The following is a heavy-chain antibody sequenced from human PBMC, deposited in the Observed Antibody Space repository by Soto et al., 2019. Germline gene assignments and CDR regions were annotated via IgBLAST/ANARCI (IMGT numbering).Heavy chain of an antibody. CDR3: APMEYGYGSGVNWFDP. CDR2: IIPIFGTA. Sequence: QVQLVQSGAEVKKPGSSVKVSCKASGGTFSSYAISWVRQAPGQGLEWMGGIIPIFGTANYAQKFQGRVTITAAESTRTAYMELGSLRSEDTAVYYCAPMEYGYGSGVNWFDPWGQGTLVTVSS. D-gene: IGHD3-10*01. V-gene: IGHV1-69*12. CDR1: GGTFSSYA. J-gene: IGHJ5*02.